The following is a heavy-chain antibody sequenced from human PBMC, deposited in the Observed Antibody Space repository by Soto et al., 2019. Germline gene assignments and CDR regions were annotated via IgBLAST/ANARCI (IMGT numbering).Heavy chain of an antibody. J-gene: IGHJ4*02. V-gene: IGHV3-21*01. CDR1: GFTFSSYS. CDR2: ISSSSSYI. D-gene: IGHD2-2*01. Sequence: GGSLRLSCAASGFTFSSYSMNWVRQAPGKGLEWVSSISSSSSYIYYADSVKGRFTISRDNAKNSLYLQMNSLRAEGTAVYYCARGLNVVVPAAMRPVDYWGQGTLVTVSS. CDR3: ARGLNVVVPAAMRPVDY.